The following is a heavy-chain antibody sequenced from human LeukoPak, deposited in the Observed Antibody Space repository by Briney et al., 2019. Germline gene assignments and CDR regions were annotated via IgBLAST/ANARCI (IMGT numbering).Heavy chain of an antibody. CDR2: ISFSGSPT. J-gene: IGHJ2*01. V-gene: IGHV3-11*04. CDR3: ARMSSPWYFDL. Sequence: GGSLRLSCAASGFTFSDYYMSWIRQAPGKGLEWVSYISFSGSPTQYADSVKGRFTISRDNAKNSLYLQMNSLRAEDTAVYYCARMSSPWYFDLWGRGTLVTVSS. D-gene: IGHD2-2*01. CDR1: GFTFSDYY.